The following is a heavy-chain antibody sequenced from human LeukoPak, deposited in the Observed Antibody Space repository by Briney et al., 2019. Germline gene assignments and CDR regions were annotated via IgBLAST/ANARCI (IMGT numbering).Heavy chain of an antibody. CDR2: IDPSDSYT. CDR3: ARHQLLGPCFKGVCSDAFDI. V-gene: IGHV5-10-1*01. CDR1: GSRFTSYW. J-gene: IGHJ3*02. D-gene: IGHD2-8*01. Sequence: GESLRISFKGSGSRFTSYWISWVRPMPGKGREWMGRIDPSDSYTNYSPSFQGHLTISADKSISTAYLQWSSLKASDTAMYYCARHQLLGPCFKGVCSDAFDIWGQGTMVTVSS.